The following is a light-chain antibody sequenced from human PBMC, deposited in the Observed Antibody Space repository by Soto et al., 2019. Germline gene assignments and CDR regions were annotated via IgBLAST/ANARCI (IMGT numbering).Light chain of an antibody. Sequence: QSALTQPRSVSGSPGKSVTISCPGTSNDVGGSNYVSWVQQHPGKVPKLMVYDVSYRPSGVPDRFSGSKSGNTASLTISGLKAGDAGDYYCCSYEGTYEVCGGATKVT. CDR3: CSYEGTYEV. CDR1: SNDVGGSNY. CDR2: DVS. J-gene: IGLJ3*02. V-gene: IGLV2-11*01.